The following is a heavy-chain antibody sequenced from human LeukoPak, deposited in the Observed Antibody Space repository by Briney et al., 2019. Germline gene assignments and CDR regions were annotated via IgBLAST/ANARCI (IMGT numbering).Heavy chain of an antibody. J-gene: IGHJ4*02. V-gene: IGHV3-48*03. CDR3: ARDNRGIAVAYDY. Sequence: GGSLRLSCAASGFTFSSYEMNWVRQAPGKGLEWASYISSSGGTIYYADSVKGRFTISRDNAKNSLYLEMNSLRAEDTAVYYCARDNRGIAVAYDYWGQGTLVTVSS. CDR1: GFTFSSYE. D-gene: IGHD6-19*01. CDR2: ISSSGGTI.